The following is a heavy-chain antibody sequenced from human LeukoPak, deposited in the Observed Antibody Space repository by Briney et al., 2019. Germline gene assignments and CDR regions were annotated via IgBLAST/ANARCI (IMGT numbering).Heavy chain of an antibody. Sequence: GGSLRLSCAISGFTFTSYWMHWVRQVAGKGLVWLARVDHGGSGTNYADSVKGRFTISRDNAKNTLYLQMNTLRVEDTAVYYCTRDLMDYDVSTGLHHYYMDVWGQGTLVTVSP. D-gene: IGHD3-9*01. V-gene: IGHV3-74*01. CDR3: TRDLMDYDVSTGLHHYYMDV. J-gene: IGHJ4*02. CDR1: GFTFTSYW. CDR2: VDHGGSGT.